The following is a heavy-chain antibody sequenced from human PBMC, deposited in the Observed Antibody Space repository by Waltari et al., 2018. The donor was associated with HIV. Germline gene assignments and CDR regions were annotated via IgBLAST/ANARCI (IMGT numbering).Heavy chain of an antibody. D-gene: IGHD3-22*01. CDR2: IYSSGST. V-gene: IGHV4-4*07. CDR3: ARGYYDSSGYFNYFDY. J-gene: IGHJ4*02. CDR1: GGPIRTYY. Sequence: QVQLQESGPGLVKPSATLSLTCTVSGGPIRTYYWNWIRQPAGKGLEWIGRIYSSGSTDYNPSVKSPVTMSVDTSKNQFSLKLTSVTAADTAVYYCARGYYDSSGYFNYFDYWGRGTLVTVSS.